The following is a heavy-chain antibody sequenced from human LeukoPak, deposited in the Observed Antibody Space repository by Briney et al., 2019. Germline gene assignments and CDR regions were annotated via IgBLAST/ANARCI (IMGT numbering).Heavy chain of an antibody. Sequence: ASVKVSCKASGYTFTNFGINWVRQAPGQGLEWMGWISAYNGNTNYAQRLQGRVTMTTDTSTSTAYMELRSLRSDDTAVYYCARDRDYGDYNTQDLFVYWGQGTLVTVS. V-gene: IGHV1-18*01. CDR2: ISAYNGNT. D-gene: IGHD4-17*01. CDR3: ARDRDYGDYNTQDLFVY. CDR1: GYTFTNFG. J-gene: IGHJ4*02.